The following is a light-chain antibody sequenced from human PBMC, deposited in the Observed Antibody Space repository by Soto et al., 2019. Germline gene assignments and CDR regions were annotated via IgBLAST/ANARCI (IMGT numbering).Light chain of an antibody. Sequence: QSVLTQPPSASGTPGQRVTISCSGSISNIGNNPLNWYQQLPGTAPKLLIYGNNQRPSGVPDRFSGSKSGTSASLAISGLQSEDESVYCCLSWDDTLNGVVFGGGTKLTVL. CDR3: LSWDDTLNGVV. CDR1: ISNIGNNP. V-gene: IGLV1-44*01. CDR2: GNN. J-gene: IGLJ2*01.